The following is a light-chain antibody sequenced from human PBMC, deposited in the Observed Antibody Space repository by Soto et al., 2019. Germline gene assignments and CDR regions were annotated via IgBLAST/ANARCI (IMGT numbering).Light chain of an antibody. Sequence: ETVLTQSPATLSLSPGDRATLSCRASQSVSNYLAWYQQRRGQAPRLLIYDASSRASGIPARFSGSGSGTDFTLTISSLEPEDSATYFCLQDYTYPWTFGQGTKVEIK. V-gene: IGKV3-11*01. CDR2: DAS. CDR1: QSVSNY. CDR3: LQDYTYPWT. J-gene: IGKJ1*01.